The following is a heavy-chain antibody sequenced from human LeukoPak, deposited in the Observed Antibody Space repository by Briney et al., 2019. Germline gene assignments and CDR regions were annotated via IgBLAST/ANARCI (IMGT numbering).Heavy chain of an antibody. J-gene: IGHJ4*02. Sequence: SETLSLTCIVSGDSISSYYWSWIRQPPGKGLEWIGNIYYRGSPNYNPSLKSRVTISMDTSKNLFSLKLSSVTAADTAAYYCARDRRAAGSIFDYWGQGTLVTVSS. D-gene: IGHD6-13*01. CDR3: ARDRRAAGSIFDY. CDR2: IYYRGSP. V-gene: IGHV4-59*01. CDR1: GDSISSYY.